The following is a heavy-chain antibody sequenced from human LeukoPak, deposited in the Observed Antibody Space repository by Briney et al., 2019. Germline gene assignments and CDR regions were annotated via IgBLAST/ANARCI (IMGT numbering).Heavy chain of an antibody. Sequence: ASVKVSCKASGYTFTGYYMHWVRPAPGQGLEWMGWINPNSGGTNYAQKFQGRVTMTRDTSISTAYMELSRLRSDDTAIYYCAGDCTLRLGELSLHFDYWGQGTLDTVSS. J-gene: IGHJ4*02. CDR2: INPNSGGT. CDR3: AGDCTLRLGELSLHFDY. CDR1: GYTFTGYY. D-gene: IGHD3-16*02. V-gene: IGHV1-2*02.